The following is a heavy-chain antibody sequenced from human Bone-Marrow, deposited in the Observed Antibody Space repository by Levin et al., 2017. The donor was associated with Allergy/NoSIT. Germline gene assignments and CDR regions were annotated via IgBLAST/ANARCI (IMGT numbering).Heavy chain of an antibody. D-gene: IGHD5-18*01. J-gene: IGHJ5*02. Sequence: PGGSLRLSCAASGFTFRSYGMHWVRQAPGKGLEWVAVIWYDGSNKDYADSVKGRFTISRDNSKNTVFLQMNSLRAEDTAVYYCARDRLESVGAVMVEQNNWFDPWGQGTLVIVSS. CDR2: IWYDGSNK. CDR3: ARDRLESVGAVMVEQNNWFDP. V-gene: IGHV3-33*01. CDR1: GFTFRSYG.